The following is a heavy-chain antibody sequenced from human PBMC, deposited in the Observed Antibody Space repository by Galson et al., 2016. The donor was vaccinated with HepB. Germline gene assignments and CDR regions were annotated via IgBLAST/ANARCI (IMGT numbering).Heavy chain of an antibody. Sequence: SLRLSCAASGFTLDHYAIHWVRQAPGKGLEWVSGISWNSDSIGYADSVKGRFTISRDNAKNSLYLQMNSLRAGDTALYYCAKDSGAYYYDSSGYRRNAFDIWGQGTMVTVSS. J-gene: IGHJ3*02. V-gene: IGHV3-9*01. CDR1: GFTLDHYA. CDR2: ISWNSDSI. D-gene: IGHD3-22*01. CDR3: AKDSGAYYYDSSGYRRNAFDI.